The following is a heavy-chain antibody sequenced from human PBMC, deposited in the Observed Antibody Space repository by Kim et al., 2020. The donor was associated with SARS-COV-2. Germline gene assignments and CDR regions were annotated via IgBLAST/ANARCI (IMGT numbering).Heavy chain of an antibody. CDR3: AREPPAAGHFDY. D-gene: IGHD6-13*01. V-gene: IGHV1-46*01. J-gene: IGHJ4*02. CDR1: GYTFTSYY. Sequence: ASVKVSCKASGYTFTSYYMHWVRLAPGQGLEWMGIINPSGGGTSYAQKFQGRVTMTSDTSTSTVYMELSSLRSEDTAVYYCAREPPAAGHFDYWGQGTLVTVSS. CDR2: INPSGGGT.